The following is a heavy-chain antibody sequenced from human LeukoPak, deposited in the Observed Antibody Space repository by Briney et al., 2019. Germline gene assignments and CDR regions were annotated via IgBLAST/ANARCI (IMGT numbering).Heavy chain of an antibody. CDR1: GYTFTSYG. Sequence: ASVTVSFKASGYTFTSYGISWVRQAPGQGLEWMGWISAYNGNTNYAQKLQGRVTMTTDTSTSTAYMELRSLRSDDTAVYYCAKDEKALTGYYFDYWGQGTLVTVSS. V-gene: IGHV1-18*01. CDR2: ISAYNGNT. D-gene: IGHD7-27*01. J-gene: IGHJ4*02. CDR3: AKDEKALTGYYFDY.